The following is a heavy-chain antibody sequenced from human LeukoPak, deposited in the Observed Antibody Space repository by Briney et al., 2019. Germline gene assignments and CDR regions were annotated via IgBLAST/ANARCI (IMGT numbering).Heavy chain of an antibody. J-gene: IGHJ6*02. D-gene: IGHD2-8*02. CDR3: ARSRGIGPVLRHEPGMDV. CDR1: GGSFSGYY. Sequence: SETLSLTCAVYGGSFSGYYWSWIRQPPGKGVEWIGEINYSGSTNYNPSLKSRVTISVDTSKNQFSLKLSSVTAADTAVYYCARSRGIGPVLRHEPGMDVWGQGTTVTVSS. CDR2: INYSGST. V-gene: IGHV4-34*01.